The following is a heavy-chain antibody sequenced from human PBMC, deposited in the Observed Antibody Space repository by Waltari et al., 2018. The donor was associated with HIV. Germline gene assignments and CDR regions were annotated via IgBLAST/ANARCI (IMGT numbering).Heavy chain of an antibody. CDR3: ATYSDFWSGYSERHSYEYGINV. Sequence: QLQLQESGPGLVKPSETLSLTCTVSGGSISSNTYYWGWVRQPPGQALGWIGSVSYSGSTYYNPSLKSRVTISVDTSKNQFSLKLNSVTAADTAVYYCATYSDFWSGYSERHSYEYGINVWGQGTTVTVSS. J-gene: IGHJ6*02. V-gene: IGHV4-39*01. CDR1: GGSISSNTYY. CDR2: VSYSGST. D-gene: IGHD3-3*01.